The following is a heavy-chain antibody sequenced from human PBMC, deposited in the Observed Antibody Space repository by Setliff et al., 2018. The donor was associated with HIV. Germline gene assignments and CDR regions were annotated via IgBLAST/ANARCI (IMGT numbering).Heavy chain of an antibody. J-gene: IGHJ4*02. CDR2: IDPSDSYT. CDR3: ASHDYYDSSVYYYRFDY. D-gene: IGHD3-22*01. CDR1: GYSFTSYW. Sequence: GESLKISCKGSGYSFTSYWINWVRQMPGKGLEWMGRIDPSDSYTNYNPSFQGHVTISADKSISTAYLQWSSLKASDTAMYYCASHDYYDSSVYYYRFDYWGQGTPVTVSS. V-gene: IGHV5-10-1*01.